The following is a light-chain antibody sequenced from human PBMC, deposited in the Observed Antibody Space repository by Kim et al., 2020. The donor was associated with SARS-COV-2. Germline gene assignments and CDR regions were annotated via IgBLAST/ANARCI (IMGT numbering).Light chain of an antibody. CDR2: DAS. J-gene: IGKJ1*01. CDR3: QQYNNRPET. CDR1: QSVGSD. V-gene: IGKV3-15*01. Sequence: VSQGESGPLRCRASQSVGSDLAWYQQRPGQAPRLIIYDASTRAIGVPTRFSGGGSGTEFSLTINSLQSEYFATYFCQQYNNRPETFGQGTKVEIK.